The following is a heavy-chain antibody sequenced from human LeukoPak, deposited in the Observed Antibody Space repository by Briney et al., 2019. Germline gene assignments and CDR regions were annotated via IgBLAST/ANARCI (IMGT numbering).Heavy chain of an antibody. Sequence: ASVKVSCKASGYTFTDYYVHWVRQAPGQGLEWMGWISPSSGGTNYAQKFQGRVTMTRDTSISRAYMELSSLRSDDTAVYYCARGWGFGSIDYWGQATLVTVSS. CDR1: GYTFTDYY. V-gene: IGHV1-2*02. D-gene: IGHD7-27*01. CDR3: ARGWGFGSIDY. CDR2: ISPSSGGT. J-gene: IGHJ4*02.